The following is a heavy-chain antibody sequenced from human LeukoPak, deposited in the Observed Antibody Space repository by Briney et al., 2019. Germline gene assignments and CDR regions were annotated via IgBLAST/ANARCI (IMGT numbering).Heavy chain of an antibody. D-gene: IGHD6-13*01. V-gene: IGHV4-59*01. J-gene: IGHJ6*02. Sequence: SETLSLTCTVSGGSISSYYWTWIRQPPGKGLEWIGYIYYSGSTNYNPSLKSRVTISVDTSKNQFSLKLSSVTAADTAVYYCAREGHSSSWPYYYGMDVWGQGTTVTVSS. CDR2: IYYSGST. CDR3: AREGHSSSWPYYYGMDV. CDR1: GGSISSYY.